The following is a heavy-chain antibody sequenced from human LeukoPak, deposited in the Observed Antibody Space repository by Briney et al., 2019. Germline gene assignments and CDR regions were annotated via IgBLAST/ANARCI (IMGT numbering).Heavy chain of an antibody. CDR2: IYTSGST. J-gene: IGHJ4*02. CDR1: GGSISSYY. CDR3: ARLTRDGYNWAYYFDY. D-gene: IGHD5-24*01. V-gene: IGHV4-4*09. Sequence: SETLSLTCTVSGGSISSYYWSWIRQPPGKGLEWVGYIYTSGSTNYNPSLKSRVTISVDTSKNQFSLKLSSVTAADTAVYYCARLTRDGYNWAYYFDYWGQGTLVTFSS.